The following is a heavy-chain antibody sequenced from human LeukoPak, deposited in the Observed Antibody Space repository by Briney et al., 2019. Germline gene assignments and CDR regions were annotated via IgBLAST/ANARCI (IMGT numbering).Heavy chain of an antibody. CDR1: GFIFSDYA. V-gene: IGHV3-23*01. D-gene: IGHD3-10*01. CDR2: ISPSGGST. CDR3: AKLGDDY. Sequence: GGSLRLSCAASGFIFSDYAMSWVRQAPGKGLEWVSGISPSGGSTYYADSVEGRFTISRDNSKNTLFLQMTSLRAEDTAVYYCAKLGDDYWGQGTLVTVSS. J-gene: IGHJ4*02.